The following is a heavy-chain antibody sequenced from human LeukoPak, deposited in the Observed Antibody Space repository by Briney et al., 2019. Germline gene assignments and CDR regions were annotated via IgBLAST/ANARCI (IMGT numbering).Heavy chain of an antibody. D-gene: IGHD6-19*01. CDR3: ARDWRGYSSGWYHYYGMDV. Sequence: SETLSHTCTVSGGSISSYYWSWIRQPPGKGLEWIGYVYYSGSTNYNPSLKSRVTISVDTSKHQFSLKLSSVTAADTAVYYCARDWRGYSSGWYHYYGMDVWGQGTTVTVSS. CDR1: GGSISSYY. CDR2: VYYSGST. J-gene: IGHJ6*02. V-gene: IGHV4-59*01.